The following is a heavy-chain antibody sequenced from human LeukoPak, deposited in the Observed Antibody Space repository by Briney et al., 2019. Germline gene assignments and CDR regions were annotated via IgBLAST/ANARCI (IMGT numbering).Heavy chain of an antibody. CDR3: AKGQEGAALYATDV. D-gene: IGHD4/OR15-4a*01. J-gene: IGHJ6*02. V-gene: IGHV3-23*01. CDR2: VSGSGDNT. Sequence: GGSLRLSCAASGFTFSSYAMSWVRQAPGKGLEWVSAVSGSGDNTYYVDSVNGRFTISRDNSKNTLYLQMSSLRAEDTAVYYCAKGQEGAALYATDVWGQGTTVIVSS. CDR1: GFTFSSYA.